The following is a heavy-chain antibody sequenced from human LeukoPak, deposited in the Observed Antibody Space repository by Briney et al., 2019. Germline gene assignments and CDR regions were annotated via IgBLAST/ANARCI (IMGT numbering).Heavy chain of an antibody. J-gene: IGHJ3*02. Sequence: GGSLRLSCAASGFTVSSNYMSWVRQAPGKGLEWVSVIYSAGSTYYADSVKGRFTISRHNSRNTLYLQMNSLRAEDTAVYYCARHIGFDAFDIWGQGTMVTVSS. V-gene: IGHV3-53*04. CDR2: IYSAGST. CDR1: GFTVSSNY. CDR3: ARHIGFDAFDI.